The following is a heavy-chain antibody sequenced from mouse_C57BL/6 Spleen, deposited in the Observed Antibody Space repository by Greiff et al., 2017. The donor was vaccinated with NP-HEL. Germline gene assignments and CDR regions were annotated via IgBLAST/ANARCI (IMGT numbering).Heavy chain of an antibody. CDR2: ISSGGDYI. D-gene: IGHD1-1*01. V-gene: IGHV5-9-1*02. Sequence: EVQGVESGEGLVKPGGSLKLSCAASGFTFSSYAMSWVRQTPEKRLEWVAYISSGGDYIYYADTVKGRFTISRDNARNTLYLQMSSLKSEDTAMYYCTRTIYYGSSYPYWYFDVWGTGTTVTVSS. CDR1: GFTFSSYA. J-gene: IGHJ1*03. CDR3: TRTIYYGSSYPYWYFDV.